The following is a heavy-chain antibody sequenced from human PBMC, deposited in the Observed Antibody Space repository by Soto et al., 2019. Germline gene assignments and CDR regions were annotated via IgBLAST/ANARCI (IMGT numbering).Heavy chain of an antibody. D-gene: IGHD3-3*01. CDR3: ASQGLSYDFWSGHYDGMDL. CDR1: GFTFSSYS. J-gene: IGHJ6*02. CDR2: ISSSSSYI. V-gene: IGHV3-21*01. Sequence: PGWSLRLSCAASGFTFSSYSMNWVRQAPGKGLEWVSSISSSSSYIYYADSVKGRFTISRDNAKNSLYLQMNSLRAEDTAVYYCASQGLSYDFWSGHYDGMDLCGQGTKVTV.